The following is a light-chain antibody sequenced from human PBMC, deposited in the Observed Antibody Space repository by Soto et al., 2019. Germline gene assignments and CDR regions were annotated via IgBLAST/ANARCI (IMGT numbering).Light chain of an antibody. V-gene: IGKV3-11*01. CDR2: GAS. CDR1: QSVSNY. Sequence: EIVLTQSPANLSLSPGERATLSCRTSQSVSNYLAWYQQRPGQAPRLLIYGASNRATGIPARFSGSGSGTDFTLTISSLEPEDFAVYYCQQRINGWTFGQGTKVEIK. CDR3: QQRINGWT. J-gene: IGKJ1*01.